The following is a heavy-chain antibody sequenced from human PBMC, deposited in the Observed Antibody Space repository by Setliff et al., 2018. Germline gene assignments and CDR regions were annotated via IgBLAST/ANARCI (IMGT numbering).Heavy chain of an antibody. CDR2: IFHSGST. D-gene: IGHD3-22*01. CDR3: ARDDPNHYDVSGYSVGYFDY. J-gene: IGHJ4*02. Sequence: TSETLSLTCAVSGGSITSSHWWSWVRQPPEKGPEWIGEIFHSGSTAYNPSLKGRVTISVDKSKNQFSLSLTSVTAADTAVYFCARDDPNHYDVSGYSVGYFDYWGLGTPVTVSS. V-gene: IGHV4-4*02. CDR1: GGSITSSHW.